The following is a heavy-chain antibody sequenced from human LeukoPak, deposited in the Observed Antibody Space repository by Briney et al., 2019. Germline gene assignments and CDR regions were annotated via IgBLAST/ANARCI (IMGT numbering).Heavy chain of an antibody. J-gene: IGHJ6*03. CDR3: ARVRQLDGCEYYYMDV. CDR1: GFTLSSNY. CDR2: IYSGGST. V-gene: IGHV3-66*02. D-gene: IGHD6-6*01. Sequence: PGGSLRLSCAASGFTLSSNYMSWVRQAPGKGLEWVSVIYSGGSTYYADSVKGRFTISRDNSKNALYLQMNSRRAEDTAVYYCARVRQLDGCEYYYMDVWGKGTTVTVSS.